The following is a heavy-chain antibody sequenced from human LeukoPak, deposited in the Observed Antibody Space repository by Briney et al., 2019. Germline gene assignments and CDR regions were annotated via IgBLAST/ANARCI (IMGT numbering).Heavy chain of an antibody. CDR3: AREVASLVGATRTNWFDP. CDR2: ISSSGSTI. CDR1: GFTFSSYE. Sequence: GGSLRLSCAASGFTFSSYEMNWVRQAPGKGLEWVSYISSSGSTIYYADSVKGRFTISRDNAKNSLYLQMNSLRAEDTAVYYCAREVASLVGATRTNWFDPWGQGTLVTVSS. J-gene: IGHJ5*02. D-gene: IGHD1-26*01. V-gene: IGHV3-48*03.